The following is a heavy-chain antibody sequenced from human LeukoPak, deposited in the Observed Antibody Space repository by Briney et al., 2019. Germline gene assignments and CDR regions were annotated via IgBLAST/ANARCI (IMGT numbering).Heavy chain of an antibody. Sequence: GGCLRLSCAASGFTFSSYAMRWVRQAPGRGLEWVSAISGSGGSTYYADSVKGRFTISRDNSKNTLYLQMNSLRAEDTAVYYCAKEALTYYYDSSGYYFYYWGQGTQVTVSS. CDR3: AKEALTYYYDSSGYYFYY. J-gene: IGHJ4*02. D-gene: IGHD3-22*01. V-gene: IGHV3-23*01. CDR1: GFTFSSYA. CDR2: ISGSGGST.